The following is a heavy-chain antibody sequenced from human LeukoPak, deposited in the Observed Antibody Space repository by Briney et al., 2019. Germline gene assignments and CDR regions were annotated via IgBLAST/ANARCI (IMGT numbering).Heavy chain of an antibody. Sequence: ASVKVSCKASGYTFTSYDINWVRQAPGQGLEWMGWMNPNSGNTGYAQKFQGRVTMTRDTSINTAYMELRSLRSDDTAVYYCARGGYCSGGSCLVYWGQGTLVTVSS. CDR1: GYTFTSYD. J-gene: IGHJ4*02. D-gene: IGHD2-15*01. CDR3: ARGGYCSGGSCLVY. CDR2: MNPNSGNT. V-gene: IGHV1-8*01.